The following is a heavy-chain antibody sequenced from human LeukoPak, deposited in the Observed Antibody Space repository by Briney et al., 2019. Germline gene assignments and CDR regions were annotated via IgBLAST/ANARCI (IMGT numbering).Heavy chain of an antibody. CDR1: GYTFTGYY. D-gene: IGHD2-15*01. J-gene: IGHJ5*02. V-gene: IGHV1-2*02. CDR2: INPNSGGT. Sequence: GASVKVSCKASGYTFTGYYMHWVRQAPGQGLEGMGWINPNSGGTNYAQKFQGRVTMTRDTSISTAYMELSRLRSDDTAVYYCARDLAPRTYKGYCSGGSCYSRENWFDPWGQGTLVTVSS. CDR3: ARDLAPRTYKGYCSGGSCYSRENWFDP.